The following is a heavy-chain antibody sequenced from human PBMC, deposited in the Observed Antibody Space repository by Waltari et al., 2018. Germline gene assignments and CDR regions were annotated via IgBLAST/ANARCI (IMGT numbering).Heavy chain of an antibody. Sequence: EVQLVESGGGLVQPGGSLRLSCAASGFTFSAYRMHWVRQAPGKGLVWVYLINADGRATLYADSVKGRFTMSRDNAKDTLYLQMNSLRGEDTAVYYCAIQISGVVFWGQGTLVTVSS. D-gene: IGHD3-3*01. J-gene: IGHJ4*02. V-gene: IGHV3-74*01. CDR1: GFTFSAYR. CDR3: AIQISGVVF. CDR2: INADGRAT.